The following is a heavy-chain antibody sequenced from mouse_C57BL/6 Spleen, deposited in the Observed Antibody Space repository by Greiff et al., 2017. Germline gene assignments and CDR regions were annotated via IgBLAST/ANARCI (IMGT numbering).Heavy chain of an antibody. CDR1: GFTFSSYA. CDR3: ARKPYDYDGAFAY. Sequence: EVQGVESGGGLVKPGGSLKLSCAASGFTFSSYAMSWVRQTPEKRLEWVATISDGGSYTYYPDNVKGRFTISRDNAKNNLYLQMSHLKSEDTAMYYCARKPYDYDGAFAYWGQGTLVTVSA. D-gene: IGHD2-4*01. J-gene: IGHJ3*01. V-gene: IGHV5-4*01. CDR2: ISDGGSYT.